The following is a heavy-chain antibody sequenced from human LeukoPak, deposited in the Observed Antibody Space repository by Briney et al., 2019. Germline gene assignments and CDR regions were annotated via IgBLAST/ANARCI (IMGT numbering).Heavy chain of an antibody. J-gene: IGHJ4*02. D-gene: IGHD6-13*01. CDR2: IYYSGTT. Sequence: SETLSLTCTVSGGSISSYYWSWTRQPPGKGLEWIGYIYYSGTTNYNPSLKSRVTISVDTSKNQFSLKLSSVTAADTAVYYCARGVYIAAAQYGYWGQGTLVTVSP. CDR3: ARGVYIAAAQYGY. V-gene: IGHV4-59*01. CDR1: GGSISSYY.